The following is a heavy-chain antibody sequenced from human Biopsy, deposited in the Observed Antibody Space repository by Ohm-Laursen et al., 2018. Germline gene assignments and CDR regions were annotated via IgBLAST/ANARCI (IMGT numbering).Heavy chain of an antibody. Sequence: SLRLSCAASGFTFNNYGMQWVRQAPGKGLEWVAFIFYDGSNTYYADSVKGRFTISRDNSRDTLYLQMSSLRAEDTAVYYCAKDRYNYTPIGGFSMDVRGQGTTVTV. D-gene: IGHD5-18*01. CDR1: GFTFNNYG. J-gene: IGHJ6*02. CDR3: AKDRYNYTPIGGFSMDV. V-gene: IGHV3-30*18. CDR2: IFYDGSNT.